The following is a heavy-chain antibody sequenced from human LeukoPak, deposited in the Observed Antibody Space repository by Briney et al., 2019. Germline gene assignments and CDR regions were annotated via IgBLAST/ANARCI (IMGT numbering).Heavy chain of an antibody. CDR1: GFTFTTHG. Sequence: GGSLRLSCAASGFTFTTHGMNWVRQAPGKGLEWISYIGSSSSATYYADSVKGRFTISRDNAKNSLYLQMNSLRAEDTAVYYCARRRDSGSLQHFDYWGQGTLVTVSS. J-gene: IGHJ4*02. CDR2: IGSSSSAT. CDR3: ARRRDSGSLQHFDY. D-gene: IGHD1-26*01. V-gene: IGHV3-48*01.